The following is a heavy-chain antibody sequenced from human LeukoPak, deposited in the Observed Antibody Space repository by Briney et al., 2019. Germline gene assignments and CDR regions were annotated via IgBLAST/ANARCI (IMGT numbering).Heavy chain of an antibody. CDR3: AKGHDSSGYYVFFDY. V-gene: IGHV3-9*03. CDR1: GFTFSNAW. Sequence: GGSLRLSCAASGFTFSNAWMSWVRQAPGKGLEWVSGISWNSGSIGYADSVKGRFTISRDNAKNSLYLQMNSLRAEDMASYYCAKGHDSSGYYVFFDYWGQGTLVTVSS. J-gene: IGHJ4*02. D-gene: IGHD3-22*01. CDR2: ISWNSGSI.